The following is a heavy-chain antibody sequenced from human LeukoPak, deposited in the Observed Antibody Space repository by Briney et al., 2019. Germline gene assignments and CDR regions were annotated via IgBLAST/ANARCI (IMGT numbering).Heavy chain of an antibody. CDR3: ASHTYCGGDCYQYYFDY. J-gene: IGHJ4*02. CDR2: IKQDGSEK. D-gene: IGHD2-21*02. CDR1: GFTFSSYW. Sequence: GGSLRLSCAASGFTFSSYWMSWVRQAPGKGLEWVADIKQDGSEKYYVDSVKGRFTISRDNAKNSLYLQMNSLRAEDTAVYYCASHTYCGGDCYQYYFDYWGQGTLVTVSS. V-gene: IGHV3-7*01.